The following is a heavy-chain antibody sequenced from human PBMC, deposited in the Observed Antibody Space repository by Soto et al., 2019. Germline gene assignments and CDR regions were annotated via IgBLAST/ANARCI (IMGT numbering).Heavy chain of an antibody. CDR2: INPSSRTT. D-gene: IGHD5-12*01. CDR1: GYPFTSYY. V-gene: IGHV1-2*02. CDR3: ARFSSFSANDAADL. Sequence: QVQLVQSGAEVKRPGASVKVSCKASGYPFTSYYLLSVRQAPGQGLEWMGCINPSSRTTKTAQQLQDRLNMTRDTSINTAYRELSGLKSDDTAIYYCARFSSFSANDAADLWGQGTLVTVSS. J-gene: IGHJ5*02.